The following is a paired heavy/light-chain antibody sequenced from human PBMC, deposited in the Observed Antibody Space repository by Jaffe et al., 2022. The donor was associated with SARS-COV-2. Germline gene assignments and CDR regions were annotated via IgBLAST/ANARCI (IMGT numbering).Light chain of an antibody. Sequence: QSVLTQPPSVSAAPGQKVTISCSGSSSNIGNNYVSWYQQLPGTAPKLLIYDNNKRPSGIPDRFSGSKSGTSATLGITGLQTGDEADYYCGTWDSSLSAGRFGGGTKLTVL. V-gene: IGLV1-51*01. J-gene: IGLJ3*02. CDR3: GTWDSSLSAGR. CDR2: DNN. CDR1: SSNIGNNY.
Heavy chain of an antibody. D-gene: IGHD3-9*01. CDR2: IYWDDDK. Sequence: QITLKESGPTLVKPTQTLTLTCTFSGFSLSTSGVGVGWIRQPPGKALEWLALIYWDDDKRYSPSLKSRLTITKDTSKNQVVLTMTNMDPVDTATYYCAHRPPVLRYFDWKIFDYFDYWGQGTLVTVSS. CDR1: GFSLSTSGVG. CDR3: AHRPPVLRYFDWKIFDYFDY. J-gene: IGHJ4*02. V-gene: IGHV2-5*02.